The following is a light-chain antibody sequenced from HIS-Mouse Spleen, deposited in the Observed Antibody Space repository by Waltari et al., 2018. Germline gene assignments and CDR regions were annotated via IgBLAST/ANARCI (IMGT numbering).Light chain of an antibody. CDR3: SSYTSSSTYV. CDR1: SSDVGGSNY. V-gene: IGLV2-14*01. CDR2: EVS. Sequence: ISCTGTSSDVGGSNYVSWYQQHPGKAPKLMIYEVSNRPSGVSNRFSGSKSGNTASLTISGLQAEDEADYYCSSYTSSSTYVFGTGTKVTVL. J-gene: IGLJ1*01.